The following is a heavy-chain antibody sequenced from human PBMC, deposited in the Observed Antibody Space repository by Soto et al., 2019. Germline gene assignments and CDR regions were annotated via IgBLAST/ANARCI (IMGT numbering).Heavy chain of an antibody. CDR2: IIGSGGST. CDR3: AKDRDIVVVPAAMLGSY. CDR1: GFTFSSYA. J-gene: IGHJ4*02. D-gene: IGHD2-2*01. Sequence: EVQLLESGGGLVQPGGSLRLSCAASGFTFSSYAMSWVRQAPGKGLEWVSAIIGSGGSTYYADSVKGRFTISRDNSKNTLYLQMNSLRAEDMAVYYCAKDRDIVVVPAAMLGSYWGQGALVTVSS. V-gene: IGHV3-23*01.